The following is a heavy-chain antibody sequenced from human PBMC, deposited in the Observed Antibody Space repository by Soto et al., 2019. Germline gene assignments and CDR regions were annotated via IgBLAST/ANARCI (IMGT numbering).Heavy chain of an antibody. D-gene: IGHD3-3*01. J-gene: IGHJ4*02. V-gene: IGHV4-59*01. Sequence: SETLSLTCTVSGGSISSYYWSWIRQPPGKGLEWIGYIYYSGSTDYNPSLKSRVTISVDTSKNQFSLKLSSVTAADTVVYYCARRDFWSGYSDYWGQGTLVTVSS. CDR1: GGSISSYY. CDR3: ARRDFWSGYSDY. CDR2: IYYSGST.